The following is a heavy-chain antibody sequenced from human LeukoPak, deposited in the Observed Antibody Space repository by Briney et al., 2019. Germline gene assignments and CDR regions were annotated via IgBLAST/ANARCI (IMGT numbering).Heavy chain of an antibody. D-gene: IGHD6-19*01. J-gene: IGHJ4*02. CDR1: GFTFSSYA. Sequence: GGSLRFSCAASGFTFSSYAMSWVRQDPGKGLEWFSAISGSDGSTYYADSVKGRFTISRDNSKNTLYLQMNSLRVEDTAVYYCAKFVGSGWYNFDYWGQGTLVTVSS. V-gene: IGHV3-23*01. CDR2: ISGSDGST. CDR3: AKFVGSGWYNFDY.